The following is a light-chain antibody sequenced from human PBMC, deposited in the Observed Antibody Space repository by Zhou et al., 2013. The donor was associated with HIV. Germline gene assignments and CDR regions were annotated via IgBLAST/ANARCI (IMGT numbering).Light chain of an antibody. Sequence: EIVLTQSPGTLSLSPGERATLSCRASQKIKTNLAWYQQKPGQAPRLLIYGASTRATDIPARFSGSGSGTEFTLTITTLEPDDLAVYYCQQYAVSPWTFGQGTKVQIK. CDR1: QKIKTN. CDR3: QQYAVSPWT. J-gene: IGKJ1*01. CDR2: GAS. V-gene: IGKV3-20*01.